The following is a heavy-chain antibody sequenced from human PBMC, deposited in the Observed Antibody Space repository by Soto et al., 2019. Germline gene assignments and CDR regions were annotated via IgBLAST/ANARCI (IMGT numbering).Heavy chain of an antibody. Sequence: QPGGSLRRSCAASGFTFSSYSINWVRQAPWKGLECVSYISSSSITIYYAGSVKGRFTISRDNAKKSLYLQMNSLRDEDTAVYYCASEVFYGGGWGGRGDYWGQGNLVPVSS. CDR1: GFTFSSYS. CDR3: ASEVFYGGGWGGRGDY. V-gene: IGHV3-48*02. D-gene: IGHD6-19*01. CDR2: ISSSSITI. J-gene: IGHJ4*02.